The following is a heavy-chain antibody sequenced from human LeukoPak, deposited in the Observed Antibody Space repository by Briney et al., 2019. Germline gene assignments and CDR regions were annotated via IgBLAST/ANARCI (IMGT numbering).Heavy chain of an antibody. CDR3: ARGWRHCSSTSCYVLDY. CDR1: GGSFSGYY. J-gene: IGHJ4*02. CDR2: INHSGST. V-gene: IGHV4-34*01. D-gene: IGHD2-2*01. Sequence: SETLSLTCAVYGGSFSGYYWSWIRQPPGKGLEWIGEINHSGSTNYNPSLKSRVTISVDTSKNQFSLKLSSVTAADTAVYYCARGWRHCSSTSCYVLDYWGQGTLVTVSS.